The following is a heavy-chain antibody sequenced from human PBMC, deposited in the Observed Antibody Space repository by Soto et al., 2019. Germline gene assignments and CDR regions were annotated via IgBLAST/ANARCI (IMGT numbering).Heavy chain of an antibody. V-gene: IGHV4-39*01. CDR1: GDSISSSRYY. Sequence: ETLSLTCTVSGDSISSSRYYWGWVRQPPGKGLEWIGSIYHRGSTYYSPSLKSRVTISVDTSKNQFSLKLSSVTAADTAVYYCARGLGYDLDAFDIWGQGTMVTVSS. CDR2: IYHRGST. CDR3: ARGLGYDLDAFDI. D-gene: IGHD3-3*01. J-gene: IGHJ3*02.